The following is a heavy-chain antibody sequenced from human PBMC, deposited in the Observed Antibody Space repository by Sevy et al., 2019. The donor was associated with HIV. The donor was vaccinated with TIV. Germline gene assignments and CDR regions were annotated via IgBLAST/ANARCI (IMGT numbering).Heavy chain of an antibody. V-gene: IGHV3-30*18. CDR3: ANALSGVPVPEFDY. CDR2: ISYDGTKK. D-gene: IGHD6-25*01. CDR1: KFIFSSYG. Sequence: GGSLRLSCAASKFIFSSYGMHWVRQAPGKGLEWVAVISYDGTKKYYSDSVKGRFTISRDNSKNTVYLQMNSLRAEDTAVYYCANALSGVPVPEFDYWGQGTLVTVSS. J-gene: IGHJ4*02.